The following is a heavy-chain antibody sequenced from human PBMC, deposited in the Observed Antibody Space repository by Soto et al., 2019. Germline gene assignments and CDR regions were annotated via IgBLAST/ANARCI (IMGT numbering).Heavy chain of an antibody. V-gene: IGHV4-34*01. J-gene: IGHJ4*02. Sequence: QVQLQQWGAGLLKPSETLSLTCAVYGGSFSDYYWSWIRQPPGKGLEWIGEINHSGSTNYNPSLKSRVTISVDTSKNQFSLKLSSVTAADTAVYYCARGYSYSYGVDYWGQGTLVTVSS. CDR2: INHSGST. CDR3: ARGYSYSYGVDY. D-gene: IGHD5-18*01. CDR1: GGSFSDYY.